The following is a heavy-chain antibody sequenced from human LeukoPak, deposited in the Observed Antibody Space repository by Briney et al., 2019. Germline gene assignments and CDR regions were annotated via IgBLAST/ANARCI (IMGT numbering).Heavy chain of an antibody. D-gene: IGHD1-7*01. Sequence: GGSLRFSCAASGFTFSSYGMHWVRQAPGKGLEWVAVISYDGSNKYYADSVKGRSTISRDNSKNTLYLQMNSLRAEDTAVYYCAKTPRNWNYPNWFDPWGQGTLVTVSS. CDR2: ISYDGSNK. V-gene: IGHV3-30*18. J-gene: IGHJ5*02. CDR1: GFTFSSYG. CDR3: AKTPRNWNYPNWFDP.